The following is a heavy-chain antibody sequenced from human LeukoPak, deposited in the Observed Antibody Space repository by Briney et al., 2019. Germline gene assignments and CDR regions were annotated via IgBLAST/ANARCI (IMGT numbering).Heavy chain of an antibody. Sequence: SETLSLTCTVSGGSISSSSYYWGWIRQPPGKGLEWIGSIYYSGSTYYNSSLNSRVTISVDTSKSQFSLYMDSVTAADTAVYYCARLNDYGDYWGQGTLVTVSS. CDR1: GGSISSSSYY. V-gene: IGHV4-39*07. CDR2: IYYSGST. CDR3: ARLNDYGDY. J-gene: IGHJ4*02.